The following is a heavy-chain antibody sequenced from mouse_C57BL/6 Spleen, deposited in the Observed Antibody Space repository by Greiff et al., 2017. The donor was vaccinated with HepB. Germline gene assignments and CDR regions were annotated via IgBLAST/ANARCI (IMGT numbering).Heavy chain of an antibody. CDR2: ILPSGSNT. Sequence: QVQLQQPGAELVMPGASVKLSCKASGYTFTSYWMHWVKQRPGQGLEWIGEILPSGSNTNYNQKFKGKSTLTVDKSSSTAYMQLSSLTSEDSAVYYCARSGTGDYFDDWGQGTTLTVSS. J-gene: IGHJ2*01. V-gene: IGHV1-69*01. CDR3: ARSGTGDYFDD. D-gene: IGHD3-3*01. CDR1: GYTFTSYW.